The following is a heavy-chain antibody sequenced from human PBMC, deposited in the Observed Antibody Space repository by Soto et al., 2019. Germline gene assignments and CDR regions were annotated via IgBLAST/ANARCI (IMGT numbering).Heavy chain of an antibody. V-gene: IGHV1-2*04. Sequence: ASVKVSCKASGYTFTGYYMHWVRQAPGQGLEWMGWINPNSGGTNYAQKFQGWVTMTRDTSISTAYMELSRLRSDDPAVYYCARGGGDNWNYGVYYYYYGMDVWGQGTTVTVSS. CDR3: ARGGGDNWNYGVYYYYYGMDV. J-gene: IGHJ6*02. D-gene: IGHD1-7*01. CDR1: GYTFTGYY. CDR2: INPNSGGT.